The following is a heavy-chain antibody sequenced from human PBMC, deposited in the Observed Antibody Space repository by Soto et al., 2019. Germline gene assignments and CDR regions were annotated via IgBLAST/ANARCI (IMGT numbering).Heavy chain of an antibody. CDR3: ARELIGMPTDPAAY. V-gene: IGHV3-7*01. D-gene: IGHD4-4*01. J-gene: IGHJ4*02. CDR2: IKQDGSEK. Sequence: EVQLVESGGGLVQPGGSLRLSCAASGFTFSNYWMSWVRQAPGRGLEWVANIKQDGSEKYYVDSVKGRFTISRDNAKNSLYLQMNSLRAEDTAVYYCARELIGMPTDPAAYWGQGTLVTVSS. CDR1: GFTFSNYW.